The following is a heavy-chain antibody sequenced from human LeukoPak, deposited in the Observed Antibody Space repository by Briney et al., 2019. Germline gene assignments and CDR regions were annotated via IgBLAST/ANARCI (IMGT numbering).Heavy chain of an antibody. CDR1: GGSISSYY. V-gene: IGHV4-59*01. D-gene: IGHD2-21*01. J-gene: IGHJ3*02. CDR3: ARDLPYCGGDCYSGYDAFDI. Sequence: SETLSLTCTVSGGSISSYYWSWIRQPPGKGLEWIGYIYYSGSTNYNPSLKSRATISADTSKNQFSLKLSSVTAADTAVYYCARDLPYCGGDCYSGYDAFDIWGQGTMVTVSS. CDR2: IYYSGST.